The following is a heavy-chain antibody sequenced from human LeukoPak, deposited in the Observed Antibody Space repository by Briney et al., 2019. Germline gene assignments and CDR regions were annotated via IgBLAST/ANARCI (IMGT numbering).Heavy chain of an antibody. V-gene: IGHV3-23*01. D-gene: IGHD6-13*01. J-gene: IGHJ5*02. Sequence: PGGSLRLSCSVSGFTFISYAMRWVRQAPGKVQDRVSPISGSGDSTSYVDSVNGRFTISRDNSKNTLYLQMYSMRAENTALYYGAKAERAASGLSWFDPWGQGTLVTVSS. CDR1: GFTFISYA. CDR2: ISGSGDST. CDR3: AKAERAASGLSWFDP.